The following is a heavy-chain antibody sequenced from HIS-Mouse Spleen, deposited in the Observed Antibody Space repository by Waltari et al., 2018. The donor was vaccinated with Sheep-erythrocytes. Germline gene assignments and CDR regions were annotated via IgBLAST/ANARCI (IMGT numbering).Heavy chain of an antibody. V-gene: IGHV4-34*01. CDR1: GGSFSGYY. CDR2: INHSGST. CDR3: ALSVDLAGAFDI. D-gene: IGHD6-19*01. J-gene: IGHJ3*02. Sequence: QVQLQQWGAGLLKPSETLSLTCAVYGGSFSGYYWSWIRQPPGKGLELIGEINHSGSTNYNQSLKSRVTISVDTSKNQCSLKLSCVTAADTAVYYCALSVDLAGAFDIWGQGTMVTVSS.